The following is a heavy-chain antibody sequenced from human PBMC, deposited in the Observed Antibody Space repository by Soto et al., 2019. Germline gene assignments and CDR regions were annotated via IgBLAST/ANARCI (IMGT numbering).Heavy chain of an antibody. V-gene: IGHV1-69*06. CDR3: ARRQRWLRFGSYYYYYGMDV. Sequence: SVKVSCKASGGTFSSYAISWVRQAPGQGLEWMGGIIPIFGTANYAQKFQGRVTITADKSTSTAYMELSSLRSEDTAVYYCARRQRWLRFGSYYYYYGMDVWGQGTTVTVSS. CDR2: IIPIFGTA. J-gene: IGHJ6*02. CDR1: GGTFSSYA. D-gene: IGHD5-12*01.